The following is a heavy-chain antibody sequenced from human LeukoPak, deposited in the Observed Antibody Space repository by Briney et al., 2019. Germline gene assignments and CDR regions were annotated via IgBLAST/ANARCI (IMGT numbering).Heavy chain of an antibody. CDR1: GLTFSNYA. CDR3: AKGQKPVMAALAFDY. D-gene: IGHD6-13*01. J-gene: IGHJ4*02. CDR2: ISGSGTNT. V-gene: IGHV3-23*01. Sequence: GGSLRLSCAASGLTFSNYAMSWVRQAPGKGLKWVSVISGSGTNTYYADSVKGRFTISRDNSKNALSLQMNGLRAEDTAVCYCAKGQKPVMAALAFDYWGQRTLVTVSS.